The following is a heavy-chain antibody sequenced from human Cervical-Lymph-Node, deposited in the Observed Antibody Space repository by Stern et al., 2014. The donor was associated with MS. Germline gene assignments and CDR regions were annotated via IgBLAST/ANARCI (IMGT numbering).Heavy chain of an antibody. V-gene: IGHV1-69*09. CDR3: TSGRGYCSATSCVAFDF. D-gene: IGHD2-2*01. CDR2: ITPILGES. Sequence: VQLVQSGTEVKKPGSSVKVSCTASRGNLNYGMSWVRQAPGQGLEWMGRITPILGESKYAPRFQGRLTISADESTTTAYMELSRLTSEDTALYYCTSGRGYCSATSCVAFDFWGQGSLVIVSS. CDR1: RGNLNYG. J-gene: IGHJ4*02.